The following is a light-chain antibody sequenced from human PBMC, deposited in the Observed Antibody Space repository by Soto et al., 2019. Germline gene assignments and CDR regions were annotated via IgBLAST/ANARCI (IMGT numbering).Light chain of an antibody. CDR2: GAS. Sequence: EILLTQSPDTLSLTPGERATLSCRASQSVSSSYLAWFQQKPGQTPRLLLPGASSRATGIPDRFSGSGSGTDFTLTISRLEPEDFAVYWCQVYGSSPLFPFGPGT. CDR1: QSVSSSY. V-gene: IGKV3-20*01. J-gene: IGKJ3*01. CDR3: QVYGSSPLFP.